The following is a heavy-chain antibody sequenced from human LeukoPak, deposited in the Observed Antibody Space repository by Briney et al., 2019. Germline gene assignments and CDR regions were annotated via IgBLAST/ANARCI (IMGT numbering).Heavy chain of an antibody. Sequence: PGGSLRLSCAASGFTFSSYWMNWVRQAPGKGQVWVSRINSDGNYTTYADSVKGRFTISRDNAKNTLSLQMNSLRAEDTAVYYCAREYSSGWTSDYWGQGTLVTVSS. CDR2: INSDGNYT. D-gene: IGHD6-19*01. J-gene: IGHJ4*02. V-gene: IGHV3-74*01. CDR1: GFTFSSYW. CDR3: AREYSSGWTSDY.